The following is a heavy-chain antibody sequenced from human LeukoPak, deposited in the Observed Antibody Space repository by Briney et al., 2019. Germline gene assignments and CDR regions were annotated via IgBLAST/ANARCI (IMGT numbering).Heavy chain of an antibody. D-gene: IGHD3-16*02. CDR3: ARRPIAHPPFFYY. Sequence: SETLSLTCTVSGGSISSSSYYWGWIRQPPGKGLEWIGSIYYSGSTYYNPSLKSRVTISVDTAKNQFSLKLSSVTAADTAVYYRARRPIAHPPFFYYWGQGTLVTVSS. V-gene: IGHV4-39*01. CDR2: IYYSGST. J-gene: IGHJ4*02. CDR1: GGSISSSSYY.